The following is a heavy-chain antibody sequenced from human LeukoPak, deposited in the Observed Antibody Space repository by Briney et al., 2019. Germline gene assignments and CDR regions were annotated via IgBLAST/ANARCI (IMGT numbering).Heavy chain of an antibody. CDR3: ARNCDL. CDR2: ISHGGST. CDR1: GGSPSGHY. J-gene: IGHJ2*01. V-gene: IGHV4-34*01. Sequence: KSSETLSVTCAVYGGSPSGHYWSWIRQPPGKGLEWIGEISHGGSTKYNPSLKSRVTISVDTSRNQFSLKLSSVTAADTAVYYCARNCDLWGRGTLVTVSS.